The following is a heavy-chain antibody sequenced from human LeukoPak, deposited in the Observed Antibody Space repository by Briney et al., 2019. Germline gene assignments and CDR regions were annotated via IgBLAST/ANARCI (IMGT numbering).Heavy chain of an antibody. D-gene: IGHD5-24*01. V-gene: IGHV1-69*13. CDR3: ARALRERYYYYYMDV. CDR1: GGTFSSYA. J-gene: IGHJ6*03. Sequence: ASVKVSCKASGGTFSSYAISWVRQAPGQGLEWMGGIIPIFGTANYAQKFQGRVTITADESTSTAYMELSSLRSEDTAVYYCARALRERYYYYYMDVWGKGTTVAVSS. CDR2: IIPIFGTA.